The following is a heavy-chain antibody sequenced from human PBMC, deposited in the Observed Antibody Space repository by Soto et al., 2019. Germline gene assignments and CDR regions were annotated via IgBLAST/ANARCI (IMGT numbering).Heavy chain of an antibody. D-gene: IGHD2-21*01. CDR1: GYSFTSYA. J-gene: IGHJ3*02. CDR3: ASAFIAFNRPFYDAFES. V-gene: IGHV1-3*01. Sequence: GASVKVSCKASGYSFTSYAMHWVRQAPGQRPEWMGWIDAGSGNTRYPQKFQGRLTFSRDTSASTAYMELSSLTFEDTAVYYCASAFIAFNRPFYDAFESWAQRTTVTVSS. CDR2: IDAGSGNT.